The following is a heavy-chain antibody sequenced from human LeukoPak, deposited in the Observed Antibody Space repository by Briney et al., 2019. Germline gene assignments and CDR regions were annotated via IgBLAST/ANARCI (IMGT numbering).Heavy chain of an antibody. CDR2: INPNSGGT. CDR1: GYTFTGYY. D-gene: IGHD4-17*01. J-gene: IGHJ4*02. V-gene: IGHV1-2*02. CDR3: ARLTTTVTSFDY. Sequence: ASVKVSCKASGYTFTGYYMHWVRQAPGQGLEWMGWINPNSGGTNYARKFQGRVTLTRDTSISTAYMEMSSLRSDDTAVYYCARLTTTVTSFDYWGQGTLVTVSS.